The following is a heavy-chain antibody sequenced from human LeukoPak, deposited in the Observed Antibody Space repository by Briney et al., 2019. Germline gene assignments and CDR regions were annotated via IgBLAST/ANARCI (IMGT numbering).Heavy chain of an antibody. J-gene: IGHJ6*03. D-gene: IGHD4-11*01. CDR3: ARVATVSYSYYYYYMDV. CDR2: ISSSSSTI. Sequence: GGSLRLSCAASGFTFSSYSMNWVRQAPGKGLEWVSYISSSSSTIYYADSVKGRFTISRDNAKNSLYLQMNSLRAEDTAVYYCARVATVSYSYYYYYMDVWGKGTTVTVSS. V-gene: IGHV3-48*01. CDR1: GFTFSSYS.